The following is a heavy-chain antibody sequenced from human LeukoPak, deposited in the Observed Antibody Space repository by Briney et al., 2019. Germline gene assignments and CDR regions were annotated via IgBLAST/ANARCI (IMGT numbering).Heavy chain of an antibody. Sequence: VASVKVSCKASGFTFTSSAMQWVRQARGQRLEWIGWIVVGSGNTNYAQKFQERVTITRDISTSTAYMELSSLRSEDTAVYYCAAVCGGDCYRGGDYWGQGTLVTVSS. J-gene: IGHJ4*02. D-gene: IGHD2-21*02. CDR3: AAVCGGDCYRGGDY. CDR1: GFTFTSSA. V-gene: IGHV1-58*02. CDR2: IVVGSGNT.